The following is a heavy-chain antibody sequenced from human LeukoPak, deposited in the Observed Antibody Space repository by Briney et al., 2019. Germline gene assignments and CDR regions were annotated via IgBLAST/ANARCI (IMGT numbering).Heavy chain of an antibody. CDR2: INPNSGGT. D-gene: IGHD3-3*01. V-gene: IGHV1-2*02. J-gene: IGHJ4*02. CDR3: AKSMVSYERYYFDY. Sequence: GASVKVSCKASGYTFTCYYMHWVRQAPGQGLEWMGWINPNSGGTNYAQKFQGRVTMTRDTSISTAYMELSRLRSDDTAVYYCAKSMVSYERYYFDYWGQGTLVTVSS. CDR1: GYTFTCYY.